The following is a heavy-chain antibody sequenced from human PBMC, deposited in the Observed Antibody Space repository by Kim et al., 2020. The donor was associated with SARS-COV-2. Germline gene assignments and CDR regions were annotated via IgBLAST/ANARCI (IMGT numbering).Heavy chain of an antibody. CDR2: ISATSGFI. D-gene: IGHD3-10*01. Sequence: GGSLRLSCAASGFAFAKYDMNWIRQAPGKGLEWVSSISATSGFIYYAASMKDRFSISRDNAKNSVYLEMDSLRVEDTAVYYCARVHGRIRGANFDYWGQGIVVTVSS. J-gene: IGHJ4*02. CDR1: GFAFAKYD. V-gene: IGHV3-21*01. CDR3: ARVHGRIRGANFDY.